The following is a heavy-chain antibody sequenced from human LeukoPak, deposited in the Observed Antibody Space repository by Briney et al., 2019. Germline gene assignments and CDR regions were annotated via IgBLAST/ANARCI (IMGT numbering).Heavy chain of an antibody. Sequence: SETLSLTCTVSGGSFSSHYWSWIRQPPGKGLEWIGYIYYSGSTNYNPSLKSRVTISVDTSKNQFSLKLSSVTAADTAVYYCARYSGVPAAISYWGQGTLVTVSS. V-gene: IGHV4-59*11. CDR3: ARYSGVPAAISY. CDR2: IYYSGST. CDR1: GGSFSSHY. D-gene: IGHD2-2*01. J-gene: IGHJ4*02.